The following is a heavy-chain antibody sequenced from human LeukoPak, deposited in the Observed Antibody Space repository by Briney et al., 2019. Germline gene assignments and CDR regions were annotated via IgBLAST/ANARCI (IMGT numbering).Heavy chain of an antibody. Sequence: GGSLRLSCAASGFTFSSYSMNWVRQAPGKGLEWVSYISSSSSTIYYADSVKGRFTISRDNAKNSLYLQMNSLRAEDTAVYYCARVGYSYGTFHFDYWGQGTLVTVSS. CDR1: GFTFSSYS. D-gene: IGHD5-18*01. CDR2: ISSSSSTI. J-gene: IGHJ4*02. V-gene: IGHV3-48*01. CDR3: ARVGYSYGTFHFDY.